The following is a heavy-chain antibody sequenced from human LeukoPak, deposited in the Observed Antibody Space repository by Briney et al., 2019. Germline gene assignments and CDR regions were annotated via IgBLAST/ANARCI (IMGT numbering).Heavy chain of an antibody. CDR3: ARVLIVAGTRGFDY. D-gene: IGHD6-19*01. V-gene: IGHV1-2*02. J-gene: IGHJ4*02. Sequence: ASVKVSCKASGYTFTGYYMHWVRQAPGQGLEWMGWINPNSGGTNYAQKFQGRVTMTRDTSISTAYMELSRLRSDDTAVYYCARVLIVAGTRGFDYWGQGTLVTVSS. CDR2: INPNSGGT. CDR1: GYTFTGYY.